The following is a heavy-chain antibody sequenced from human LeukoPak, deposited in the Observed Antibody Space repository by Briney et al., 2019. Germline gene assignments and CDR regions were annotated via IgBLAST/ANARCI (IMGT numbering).Heavy chain of an antibody. Sequence: PSETLSLTCTVSGGSISSYYWRWIRQPPGKGLEWIGYIYNSGSTNNPSLKSRVTISEDTSKSQFSLKLSSVTAGDTAVYYCAGYRRLAHFDYWGQEPLDSV. CDR2: IYNSGST. D-gene: IGHD3-16*02. V-gene: IGHV4-59*08. J-gene: IGHJ4*02. CDR1: GGSISSYY. CDR3: AGYRRLAHFDY.